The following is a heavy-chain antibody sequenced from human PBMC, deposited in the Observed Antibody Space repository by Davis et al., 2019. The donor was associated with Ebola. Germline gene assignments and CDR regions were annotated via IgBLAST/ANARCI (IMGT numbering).Heavy chain of an antibody. J-gene: IGHJ3*02. Sequence: SLKISCAASGFIFNNCGMHWVRQAPGKGLEWVAGINWNSGNIDYADSVKGRFTISRDNSKNTLYLQMNGLRVEDTAIYYCAKDTSNIWFDIWGQGTMVTVSS. D-gene: IGHD2/OR15-2a*01. CDR2: INWNSGNI. CDR1: GFIFNNCG. V-gene: IGHV3-9*01. CDR3: AKDTSNIWFDI.